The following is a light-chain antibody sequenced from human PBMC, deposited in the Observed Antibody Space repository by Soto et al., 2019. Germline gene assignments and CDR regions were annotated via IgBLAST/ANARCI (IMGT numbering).Light chain of an antibody. V-gene: IGKV3-11*01. CDR2: DAS. CDR3: QQRAGSST. J-gene: IGKJ5*01. Sequence: EIVLTQSPVTLSLSPGERVTLSCRASQSVDNQLAWYQQKPGQAPRLLIYDASRRVTGIPARFSGSGSGTDFTLTLSSLEPEDFAVYYCQQRAGSSTFGQGTRLEIK. CDR1: QSVDNQ.